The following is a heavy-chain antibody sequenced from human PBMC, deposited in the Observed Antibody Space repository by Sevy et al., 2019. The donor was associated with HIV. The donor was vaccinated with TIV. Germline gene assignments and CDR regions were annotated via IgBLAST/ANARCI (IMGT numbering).Heavy chain of an antibody. J-gene: IGHJ3*02. D-gene: IGHD3-22*01. CDR3: ARATYYYDRRAFDI. CDR1: GYTFISYG. V-gene: IGHV1-18*01. CDR2: ISAYNDNT. Sequence: ASVKVSCKASGYTFISYGISWERQAPGQGLEWMGWISAYNDNTNYAQKLQGRVTMTTDTSTSTAYMELRSLRSDDTAVYYCARATYYYDRRAFDIWGQGTMVTVSS.